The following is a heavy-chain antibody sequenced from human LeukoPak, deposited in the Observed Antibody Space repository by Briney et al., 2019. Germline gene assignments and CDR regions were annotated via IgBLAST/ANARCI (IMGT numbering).Heavy chain of an antibody. J-gene: IGHJ3*02. D-gene: IGHD1-26*01. CDR3: GKNRYSGSLSPFDI. CDR2: INSDGSWT. Sequence: GGSLRLSCAASGNYWMHWVRQAPGKGLVWVSHINSDGSWTGYADSVRGRFTISKDNAKNTVYLQMNSLRAEDTAVYYCGKNRYSGSLSPFDIWGQGTMVTVSS. V-gene: IGHV3-74*01. CDR1: GNYW.